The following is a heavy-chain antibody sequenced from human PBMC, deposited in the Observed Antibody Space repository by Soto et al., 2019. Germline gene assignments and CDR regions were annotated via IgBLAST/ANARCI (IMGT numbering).Heavy chain of an antibody. CDR1: GCSVNIRTYY. CDR3: ARLFIVGAPGSYSTGLDV. V-gene: IGHV4-61*01. J-gene: IGHJ6*02. CDR2: IHYSVST. D-gene: IGHD1-26*01. Sequence: SGTLSLTCTVPGCSVNIRTYYWSWWRQPQGKGLEWIGFIHYSVSTNYNPSLKGRVTMSVDTSKNQFSLKLTSVNTADTAIYYCARLFIVGAPGSYSTGLDVWGQGTTVT.